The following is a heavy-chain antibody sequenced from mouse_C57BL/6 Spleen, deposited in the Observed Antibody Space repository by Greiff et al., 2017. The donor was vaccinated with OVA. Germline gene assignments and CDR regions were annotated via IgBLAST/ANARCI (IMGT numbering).Heavy chain of an antibody. D-gene: IGHD1-1*01. CDR3: ARYDTTVAHYFDY. Sequence: EVKLVESGGGLVQPGGSLSLSCAASGFTFTDYYMSWVRQPPGKALEWLGFIRNKANGYTTEYSASVKGRFTISRDNSQSILYLQMNALRAEDSATYYCARYDTTVAHYFDYWGQGTTLTVSS. CDR2: IRNKANGYTT. V-gene: IGHV7-3*01. J-gene: IGHJ2*01. CDR1: GFTFTDYY.